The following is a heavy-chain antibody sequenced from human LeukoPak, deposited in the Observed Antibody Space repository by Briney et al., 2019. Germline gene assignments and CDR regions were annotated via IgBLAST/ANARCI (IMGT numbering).Heavy chain of an antibody. CDR2: IYYSGST. V-gene: IGHV4-39*01. CDR1: GGSISSSSYY. J-gene: IGHJ4*02. D-gene: IGHD3-22*01. Sequence: PSETLSLTCTVSGGSISSSSYYWGWIRQPPGKGLEWIGSIYYSGSTYYNPSLKSRVTISVDTSKNQFSLKLSSVTAADTAVYYCARHYKGWRELTYYYDSSGYQSFDYWGQGTLVTVSS. CDR3: ARHYKGWRELTYYYDSSGYQSFDY.